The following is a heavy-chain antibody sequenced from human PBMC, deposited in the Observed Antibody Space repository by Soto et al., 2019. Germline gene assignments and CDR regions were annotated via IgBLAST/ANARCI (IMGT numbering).Heavy chain of an antibody. D-gene: IGHD4-17*01. CDR2: ISSSSSYT. J-gene: IGHJ3*01. CDR1: GLPFSYYY. CDR3: ATPVTRLIAFDL. Sequence: GGSLRLSYPASGLPFSYYYVRLIRKAPGKGLEWVSYISSSSSYTFYADSVKGRFTISRDNSKNTVYLHLNSLRAEDTAMYYCATPVTRLIAFDLWGQGTMVTVSS. V-gene: IGHV3-11*03.